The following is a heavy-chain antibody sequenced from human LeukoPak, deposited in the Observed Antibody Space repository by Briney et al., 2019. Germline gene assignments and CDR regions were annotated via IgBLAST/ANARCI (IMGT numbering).Heavy chain of an antibody. CDR2: ISWNSGSI. Sequence: SLRLSCAASGFTVSGNYMTWVRQAPGKGLEWVSGISWNSGSIGYADSVKGRFTISRDNAKNSLYLQMNSLRAEDTALYYCAKDFQQLATYYYFDYWGQGTLVTVSS. CDR3: AKDFQQLATYYYFDY. J-gene: IGHJ4*02. D-gene: IGHD6-13*01. CDR1: GFTVSGNY. V-gene: IGHV3-9*01.